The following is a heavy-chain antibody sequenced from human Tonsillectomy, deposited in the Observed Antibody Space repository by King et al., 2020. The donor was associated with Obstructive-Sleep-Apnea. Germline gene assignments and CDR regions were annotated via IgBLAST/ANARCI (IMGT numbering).Heavy chain of an antibody. V-gene: IGHV5-51*01. D-gene: IGHD2-15*01. J-gene: IGHJ4*02. CDR1: GYSFTHYW. CDR2: IYPGASDT. CDR3: ARHDRGYCGGGSCYGFDY. Sequence: VQLVESGAEVKKPGESLKISCTGSGYSFTHYWIGWVRQMPGKGLEWMGIIYPGASDTRYSPSFQGQVTISADRSISTAYLQWSSLKASDTAMYYCARHDRGYCGGGSCYGFDYWGQGALVTVSS.